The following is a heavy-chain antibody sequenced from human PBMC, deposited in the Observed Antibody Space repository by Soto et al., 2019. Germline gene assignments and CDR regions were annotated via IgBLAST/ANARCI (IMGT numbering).Heavy chain of an antibody. CDR2: IYYSGTT. CDR3: ARATSAQSLGLDN. J-gene: IGHJ4*02. V-gene: IGHV4-31*03. CDR1: GGSISTGGSF. D-gene: IGHD3-16*02. Sequence: SETLSLTCTVSGGSISTGGSFWTWIRQHPGKGLEWIGYIYYSGTTYYNPSLKSRVTMSVDTSKNQFSLNLTSVTAADTAVYYCARATSAQSLGLDNWGQGSLVTVSS.